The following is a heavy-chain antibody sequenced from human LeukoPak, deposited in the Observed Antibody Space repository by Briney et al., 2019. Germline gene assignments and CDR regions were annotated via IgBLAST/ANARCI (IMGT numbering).Heavy chain of an antibody. CDR3: ARDRDIMYGGHCLDH. CDR2: VWYDGSSK. J-gene: IGHJ4*02. D-gene: IGHD2-8*01. CDR1: GFTFSSYG. Sequence: SPRLSCAASGFTFSSYGIDWVRQAPGKGLERGAVVWYDGSSKDYPDSVKGRFTISRDNLKTTVYLQMNSLRVEDTAVYYCARDRDIMYGGHCLDHWGQGTLVTVSS. V-gene: IGHV3-33*01.